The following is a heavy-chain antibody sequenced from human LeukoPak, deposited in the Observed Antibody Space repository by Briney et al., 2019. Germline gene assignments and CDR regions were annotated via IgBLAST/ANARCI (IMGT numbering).Heavy chain of an antibody. CDR2: ISYDGSNK. CDR3: AREDYGDYDYDY. CDR1: GFTFSSYG. J-gene: IGHJ4*02. D-gene: IGHD4-17*01. V-gene: IGHV3-30*03. Sequence: GRSLRLSCAASGFTFSSYGMHWVRQAPGKGLEWVAVISYDGSNKYYADSVKGRFTISRDNAKNSLYLQMNSLRAEDTAVYYCAREDYGDYDYDYWGQGTLVTVSS.